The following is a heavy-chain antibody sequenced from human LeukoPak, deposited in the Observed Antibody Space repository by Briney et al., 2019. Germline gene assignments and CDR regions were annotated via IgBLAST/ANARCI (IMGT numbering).Heavy chain of an antibody. D-gene: IGHD6-19*01. Sequence: ASVKVSCKASGYTFTGYYMHWVRQAPGQGLEWMGWINPNSGGTNYAQKFQGRVTMTRDTSISTAYMELSSLRSEDTAVYYCASSLLDSSGWGDYFDYWGQGTLVTVSS. CDR2: INPNSGGT. J-gene: IGHJ4*02. V-gene: IGHV1-2*02. CDR1: GYTFTGYY. CDR3: ASSLLDSSGWGDYFDY.